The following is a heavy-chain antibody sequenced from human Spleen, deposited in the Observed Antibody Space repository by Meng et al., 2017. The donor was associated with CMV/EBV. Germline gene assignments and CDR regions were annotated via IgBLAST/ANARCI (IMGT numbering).Heavy chain of an antibody. CDR3: ARGLRVLDYDSSGYSDDAFDI. CDR2: INSDGSST. Sequence: YWMHWVRQAPGKGLVWVSRINSDGSSTSYADSVKGRFTISRDNAKNTLYLQMNSLRAEDTAVYYCARGLRVLDYDSSGYSDDAFDIWGQGTMVTVSS. CDR1: YW. V-gene: IGHV3-74*01. J-gene: IGHJ3*02. D-gene: IGHD3-22*01.